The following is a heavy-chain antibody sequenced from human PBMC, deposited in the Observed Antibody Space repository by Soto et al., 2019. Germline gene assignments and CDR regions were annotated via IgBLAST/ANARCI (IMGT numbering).Heavy chain of an antibody. Sequence: EVQLLESGGGLVQPGGSLRLSCAASGFTFNSFDLGWVRQAPGKGLEWVSAISNNGVRAYYADSVSGRFTISRDNSKNTLSLQMNSLRAEDTAVYYCAKDSRRSSGWYYFDHWGQGTLVTVSS. CDR1: GFTFNSFD. CDR2: ISNNGVRA. J-gene: IGHJ4*02. CDR3: AKDSRRSSGWYYFDH. D-gene: IGHD6-19*01. V-gene: IGHV3-23*01.